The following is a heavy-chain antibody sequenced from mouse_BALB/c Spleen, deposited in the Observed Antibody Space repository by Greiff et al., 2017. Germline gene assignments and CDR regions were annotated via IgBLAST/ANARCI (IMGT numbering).Heavy chain of an antibody. CDR3: ASGYDYFDY. CDR1: GYSITSDYA. D-gene: IGHD2-2*01. Sequence: DVHLVESGPGLVKPSQSLSLTCTVTGYSITSDYAWNWIRQFPGNKLEWMGYISYSGSTSYNPSLKSRISITRDTSKNQFFLQLNSVTTEDTATYYCASGYDYFDYWGQGTTLTVSS. V-gene: IGHV3-2*02. J-gene: IGHJ2*01. CDR2: ISYSGST.